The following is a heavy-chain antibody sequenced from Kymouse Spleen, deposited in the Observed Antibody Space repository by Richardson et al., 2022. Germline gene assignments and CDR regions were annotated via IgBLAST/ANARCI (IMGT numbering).Heavy chain of an antibody. V-gene: IGHV3-30*18. D-gene: IGHD6-19*01. CDR1: GFTFSSYG. Sequence: QVQLVESGGGVVQPGRSLRLSCAASGFTFSSYGMHWVRQAPGKGLEWVAVISYDGSNKYYADSVKGRFTISRDNSKNTLYLQMNSLRAEDTAVYYCAKDRFGYSSGPFDYWGQGTLVTVSS. CDR2: ISYDGSNK. CDR3: AKDRFGYSSGPFDY. J-gene: IGHJ4*02.